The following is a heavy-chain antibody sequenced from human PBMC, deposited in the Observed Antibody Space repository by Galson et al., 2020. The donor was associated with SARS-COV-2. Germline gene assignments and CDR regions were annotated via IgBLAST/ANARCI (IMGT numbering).Heavy chain of an antibody. CDR1: GFTFSYYW. CDR2: IKQDGSEK. CDR3: ARDENRQFDY. Sequence: GGSLRLSCAASGFTFSYYWMTWVRQAPGKGLEWVANIKQDGSEKYYVDSVKGRFTISRDKAKNSLYLQMNSLRAEDTAVYYCARDENRQFDYWGQGTLVTVSS. J-gene: IGHJ4*02. V-gene: IGHV3-7*01.